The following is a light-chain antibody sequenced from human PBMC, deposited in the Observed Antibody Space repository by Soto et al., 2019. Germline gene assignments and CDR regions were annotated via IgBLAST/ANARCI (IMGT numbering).Light chain of an antibody. Sequence: QAVVTQEPSLTVSPGGTVTLTCASSTGAVPSDYYPNWFQQKPGQPPRALIYSTSNKQSWTAARFSRSLLGGKAALTLSGVQHEDEADYFCLLFYGGTPVFGGGTEATVL. J-gene: IGLJ3*02. CDR1: TGAVPSDYY. CDR2: STS. V-gene: IGLV7-43*01. CDR3: LLFYGGTPV.